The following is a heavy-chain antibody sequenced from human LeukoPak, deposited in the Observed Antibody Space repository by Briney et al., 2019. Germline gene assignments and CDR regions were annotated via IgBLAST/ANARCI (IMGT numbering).Heavy chain of an antibody. CDR1: GYTFTSYD. CDR2: MSPNSGDT. V-gene: IGHV1-8*01. Sequence: ASVKVSCKASGYTFTSYDFNWVRQATGQRPEWMGWMSPNSGDTGYAQKFQDRVTMTRNTSISTAYMELSSLRSDDTAVYYCARGADSGSYLLDYWGQGTLVTVSS. D-gene: IGHD1-26*01. CDR3: ARGADSGSYLLDY. J-gene: IGHJ4*02.